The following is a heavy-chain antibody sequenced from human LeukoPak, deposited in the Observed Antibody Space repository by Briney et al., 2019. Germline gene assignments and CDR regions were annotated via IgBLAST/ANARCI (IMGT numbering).Heavy chain of an antibody. J-gene: IGHJ3*02. CDR3: ASSSKGGYSRNVFDI. Sequence: ASVKVSCKASGYTFTGYYMHWVRQAPGQGLEWMGWNNPNSGGTNYAQKFQGRVTMTRDTSISTAYMELRRLRSDDTAVYYCASSSKGGYSRNVFDIWGQGTMVTVSS. CDR1: GYTFTGYY. CDR2: NNPNSGGT. D-gene: IGHD6-13*01. V-gene: IGHV1-2*02.